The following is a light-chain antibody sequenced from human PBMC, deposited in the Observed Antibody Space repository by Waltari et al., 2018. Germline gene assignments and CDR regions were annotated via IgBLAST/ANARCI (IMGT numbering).Light chain of an antibody. V-gene: IGKV3-20*01. CDR2: GAS. CDR1: QSVSNNY. Sequence: EFVLPQSPGTLSLSPGERATLYCRASQSVSNNYLAWYQQKPGQAPRLLIFGASSRATGIPDRFSGSASGTDFTLTISRLEPEDFAVYYCQQYSTSPRYTFGQGTKLEIK. CDR3: QQYSTSPRYT. J-gene: IGKJ2*01.